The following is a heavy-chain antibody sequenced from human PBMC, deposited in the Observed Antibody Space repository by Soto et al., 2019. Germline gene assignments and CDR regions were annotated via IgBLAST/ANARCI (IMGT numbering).Heavy chain of an antibody. D-gene: IGHD5-12*01. CDR3: ATNEGRDGYSFDY. J-gene: IGHJ4*02. CDR2: IIPIFGKP. V-gene: IGHV1-69*13. CDR1: VFTLSGQD. Sequence: SVNVCGKALVFTLSGQDMRRGRQAPGQGLEWMGGIIPIFGKPQYAEKFQDRVTITADESTSTAYMELSSLTSEDTAVYYCATNEGRDGYSFDYWGQGTLVTVSS.